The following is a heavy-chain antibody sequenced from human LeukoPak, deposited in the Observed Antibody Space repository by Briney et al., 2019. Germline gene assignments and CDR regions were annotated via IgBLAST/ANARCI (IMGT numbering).Heavy chain of an antibody. CDR2: ISYDGSNK. V-gene: IGHV3-30-3*01. CDR1: GFTFSSYA. Sequence: PGGSLRLSCAASGFTFSSYAMHWVRQAPGKGLEWVAVISYDGSNKYYADSVKGRFTISRDNSKNTLYLQMNSLRAEDTAVYYCASAPWIQLWLSFDYWGQGTLVTVSS. D-gene: IGHD5-18*01. CDR3: ASAPWIQLWLSFDY. J-gene: IGHJ4*02.